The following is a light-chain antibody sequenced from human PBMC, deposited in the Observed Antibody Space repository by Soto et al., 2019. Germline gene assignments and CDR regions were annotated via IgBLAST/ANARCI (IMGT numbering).Light chain of an antibody. J-gene: IGKJ1*01. V-gene: IGKV2-28*01. CDR3: MQALETPRT. CDR2: LAS. Sequence: DIVMTQSPLSLSVTPGEPASISCRSSQSLLYRTGNHYLDWYLQKPGQSPQLLISLASNRASGVPDRFSGSGSGTDFTLKISRVEAEDVGVYYCMQALETPRTFGQGTKLDIK. CDR1: QSLLYRTGNHY.